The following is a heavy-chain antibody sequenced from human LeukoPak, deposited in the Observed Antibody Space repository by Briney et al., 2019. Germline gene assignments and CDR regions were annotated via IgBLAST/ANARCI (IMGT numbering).Heavy chain of an antibody. Sequence: ASVKVSCKASGYTFTSYDINWVRQATGQGLEWMGWMSPNSGNTGYAQKFQGRVTMTRNTSISTAYMELSSLRSEDTAVYYCARYDYGGKMADYWGQGTLVTVSS. CDR1: GYTFTSYD. J-gene: IGHJ4*02. V-gene: IGHV1-8*01. D-gene: IGHD4-23*01. CDR3: ARYDYGGKMADY. CDR2: MSPNSGNT.